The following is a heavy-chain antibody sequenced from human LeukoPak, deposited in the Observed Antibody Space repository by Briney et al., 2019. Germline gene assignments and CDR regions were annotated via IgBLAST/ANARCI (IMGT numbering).Heavy chain of an antibody. CDR1: GGTFSSYA. CDR2: IIPIFGTA. V-gene: IGHV1-69*13. Sequence: SVKVSCKASGGTFSSYAISWVRQAPGQGLEWMGGIIPIFGTANYAQKFQGRVTITADESTSTAYMELSSLRAEDTAVCYCARDSYDFWSGRDNWFDPWGQGTLVTVSS. CDR3: ARDSYDFWSGRDNWFDP. D-gene: IGHD3-3*01. J-gene: IGHJ5*02.